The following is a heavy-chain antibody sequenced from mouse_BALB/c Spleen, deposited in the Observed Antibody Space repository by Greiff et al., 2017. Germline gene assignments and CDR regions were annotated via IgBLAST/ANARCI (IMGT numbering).Heavy chain of an antibody. CDR3: ARDSSGYFDY. J-gene: IGHJ2*01. Sequence: EVQGVESGGGLVKPGGSLKLSCAASGFAFSSYDMSWVRQTPEKRLEWVAYISSGGGSTYYPDTVKGRFTISRDNAKNTLYLQMSSLKSEDTAMYYCARDSSGYFDYWGQGTTLTVSS. CDR2: ISSGGGST. D-gene: IGHD3-2*01. V-gene: IGHV5-12-1*01. CDR1: GFAFSSYD.